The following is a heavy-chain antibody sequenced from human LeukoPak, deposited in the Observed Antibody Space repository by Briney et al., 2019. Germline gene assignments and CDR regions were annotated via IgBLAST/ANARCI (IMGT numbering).Heavy chain of an antibody. CDR3: ARGGIAAAVYYFDY. D-gene: IGHD6-13*01. V-gene: IGHV3-30-3*01. CDR2: ISYDGSNK. Sequence: PGGSLRLSCAASGFTFSSYAMHWVRQAPGKGLEWVAVISYDGSNKYYADSVKGRFTISRDNSKNTLYLQMNSLRAEDTAVYYCARGGIAAAVYYFDYWGQGTLVTVSS. CDR1: GFTFSSYA. J-gene: IGHJ4*02.